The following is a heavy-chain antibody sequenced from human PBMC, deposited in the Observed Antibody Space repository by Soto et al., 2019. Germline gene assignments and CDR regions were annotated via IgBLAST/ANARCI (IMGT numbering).Heavy chain of an antibody. J-gene: IGHJ4*02. CDR2: LNHSVST. CDR3: ARVGALGSSSCFDY. V-gene: IGHV4-34*01. D-gene: IGHD6-13*01. CDR1: GGSFSGHY. Sequence: SETLSLTCAVSGGSFSGHYWSWIRQPPGKGLEWIGELNHSVSTNYNPSLKSRVTISVDTSKNQFSLKLSSVTAADTAVYFCARVGALGSSSCFDYWGQGTLVTVSS.